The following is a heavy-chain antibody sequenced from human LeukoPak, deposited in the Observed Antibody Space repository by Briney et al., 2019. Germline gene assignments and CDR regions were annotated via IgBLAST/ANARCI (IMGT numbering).Heavy chain of an antibody. CDR3: AKVSLNMVNDAFDI. CDR2: IKQDGTEK. Sequence: GESLRLSCAASGFTFTTYWMSWVRQAPEKGLEWVANIKQDGTEKYYVDSVKGRFTISRDNSRNTLYLQMNSLRVEDTAMYYCAKVSLNMVNDAFDIWGQGTMVSVSS. V-gene: IGHV3-7*01. CDR1: GFTFTTYW. J-gene: IGHJ3*02. D-gene: IGHD4/OR15-4a*01.